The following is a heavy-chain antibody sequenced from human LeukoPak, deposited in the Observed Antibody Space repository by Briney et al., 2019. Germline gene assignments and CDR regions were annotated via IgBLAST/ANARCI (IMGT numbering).Heavy chain of an antibody. CDR2: IYHSGST. V-gene: IGHV4-4*02. Sequence: PSETLSLTCAVSGGSISSSNWWSWVRPPPGKGLEWIGEIYHSGSTNYNPSLESRVTISVDKSKNQFSLKLSSVTAADTAVYYCARVQQWLVLGWFDPWGQGTLVTVSS. CDR1: GGSISSSNW. CDR3: ARVQQWLVLGWFDP. J-gene: IGHJ5*02. D-gene: IGHD6-19*01.